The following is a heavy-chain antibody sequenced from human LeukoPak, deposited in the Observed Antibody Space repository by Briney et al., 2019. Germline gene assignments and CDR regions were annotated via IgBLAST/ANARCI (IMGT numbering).Heavy chain of an antibody. CDR3: ARDSPRDGYNYYESNWFDP. CDR2: IYTSGST. J-gene: IGHJ5*02. Sequence: SQTLSLTCTVSGGSTSSGSYYWSWIRQPAGKGLEWIGRIYTSGSTNYNPSLKSRVTISVDTSKNQFSLKLSSVTAADTAVYYCARDSPRDGYNYYESNWFDPWGQGTLVTVSS. D-gene: IGHD5-24*01. V-gene: IGHV4-61*02. CDR1: GGSTSSGSYY.